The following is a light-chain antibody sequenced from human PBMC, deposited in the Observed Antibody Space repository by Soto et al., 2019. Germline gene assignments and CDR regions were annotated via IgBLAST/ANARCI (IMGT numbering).Light chain of an antibody. J-gene: IGLJ1*01. V-gene: IGLV1-44*01. Sequence: QSVLTQSPSASGTPGQRVTISCSGSGSNIGSDTVNWYQQLPGTAPKLLIYSDNQRPSGVPDRFSGSKSGTSASLAISGLQSEDEADYYCAAWDDSLNGYVFGTGTKLTVL. CDR1: GSNIGSDT. CDR2: SDN. CDR3: AAWDDSLNGYV.